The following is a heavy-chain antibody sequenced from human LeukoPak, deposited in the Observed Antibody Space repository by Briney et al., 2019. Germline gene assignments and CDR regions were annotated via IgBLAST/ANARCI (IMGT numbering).Heavy chain of an antibody. Sequence: SETLSLTCTVSGGSISSYYWSWIRQPPGKGLEWIGYIYYSGSTNYNPSLKSRVTISVDTSKNQFSLKLSSVTAADTAVYYCAREVGGTTFYYYMDVWGKGTTVTVSS. D-gene: IGHD1-7*01. CDR3: AREVGGTTFYYYMDV. V-gene: IGHV4-59*01. CDR1: GGSISSYY. J-gene: IGHJ6*03. CDR2: IYYSGST.